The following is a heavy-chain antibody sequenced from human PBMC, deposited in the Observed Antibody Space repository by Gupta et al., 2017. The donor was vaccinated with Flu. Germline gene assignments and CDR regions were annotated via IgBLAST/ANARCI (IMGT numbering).Heavy chain of an antibody. V-gene: IGHV1-69*01. D-gene: IGHD6-13*01. CDR1: GGTFSSYA. J-gene: IGHJ4*02. CDR2: IIPIFGTA. Sequence: QVQLVQSGAEVKKPGSSVKVSCKASGGTFSSYAISWVRQAPGQGLEWMGGIIPIFGTANYAQKFQGRVTITADESTSTAYMELSSLRSEDTAVYYCAVSTHHPRYSSSWYSPFDYWGQGTLVTVSS. CDR3: AVSTHHPRYSSSWYSPFDY.